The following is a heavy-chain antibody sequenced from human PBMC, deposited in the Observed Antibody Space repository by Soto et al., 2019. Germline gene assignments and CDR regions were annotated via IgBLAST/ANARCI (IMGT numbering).Heavy chain of an antibody. Sequence: QVQLVESGGGVVQPGRSLRLSCAASGFTFSSYAMHWVRQAPGKGLEWVAVISYDGNNKYYADSVKGRFTISRDNSKNTLYLQMTCLRAEDTAVYYCARERYCGSTSWYRRYYYYYGMAVWGQGTTVTVSS. CDR3: ARERYCGSTSWYRRYYYYYGMAV. CDR2: ISYDGNNK. CDR1: GFTFSSYA. V-gene: IGHV3-30-3*01. J-gene: IGHJ6*02. D-gene: IGHD2-2*01.